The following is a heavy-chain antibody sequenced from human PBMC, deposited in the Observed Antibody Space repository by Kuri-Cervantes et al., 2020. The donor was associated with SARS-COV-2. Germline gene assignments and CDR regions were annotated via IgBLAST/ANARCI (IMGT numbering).Heavy chain of an antibody. V-gene: IGHV3-11*06. J-gene: IGHJ4*02. CDR1: GFTFSDYY. CDR2: ISNSGSYT. CDR3: ARGRQQPPWNFDY. D-gene: IGHD6-13*01. Sequence: GESLKISCAASGFTFSDYYMTWIRQAPGKGLEWVSYISNSGSYTNYADSVKGRFTISRDNAKNSLYLQMSSLRGDDTAVYYCARGRQQPPWNFDYWGQGILVTVSS.